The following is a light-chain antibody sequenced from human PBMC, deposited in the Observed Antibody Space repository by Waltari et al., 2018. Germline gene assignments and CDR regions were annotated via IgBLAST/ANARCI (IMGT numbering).Light chain of an antibody. Sequence: DIQMTQSPSTLSASVGDRVTITCRASQSISSWLAWYQQKPGKAPPLLIYKASTLESGVPSRFSGSASGTEFTLTISSLQPDDFATYYCQQYNTYSRTFGQGTKVEFK. V-gene: IGKV1-5*03. CDR1: QSISSW. J-gene: IGKJ1*01. CDR2: KAS. CDR3: QQYNTYSRT.